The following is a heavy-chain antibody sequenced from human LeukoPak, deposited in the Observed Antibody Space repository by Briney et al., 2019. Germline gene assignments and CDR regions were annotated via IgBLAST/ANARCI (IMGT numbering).Heavy chain of an antibody. V-gene: IGHV5-51*01. D-gene: IGHD6-13*01. J-gene: IGHJ6*03. CDR3: ARSSWYEENYYSYYYMDV. Sequence: GESLKISCKGSGYSFTSYWIGWVRQMPGKGLEWMGIIYPGDSDTRYSPSFQGQVTISADKSISTAYLQWSSLKASDTAMYYCARSSWYEENYYSYYYMDVWGKGTTVTVSS. CDR2: IYPGDSDT. CDR1: GYSFTSYW.